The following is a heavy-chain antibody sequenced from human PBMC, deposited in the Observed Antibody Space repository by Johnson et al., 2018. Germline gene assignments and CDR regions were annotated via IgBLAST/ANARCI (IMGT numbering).Heavy chain of an antibody. V-gene: IGHV3-33*01. CDR1: GFTFSRHG. CDR3: ARDRGGTKPGYAAFDV. CDR2: IWYDGNKQ. D-gene: IGHD2-8*01. Sequence: QVRLVESGGGVVQPGRSLRLSCSASGFTFSRHGMQWVRQAPGKGLEWVTVIWYDGNKQYYADSVGGRFTISRDNSKNTLYLQMKSLRADDTAVYYCARDRGGTKPGYAAFDVWGQGTMVTVSS. J-gene: IGHJ3*01.